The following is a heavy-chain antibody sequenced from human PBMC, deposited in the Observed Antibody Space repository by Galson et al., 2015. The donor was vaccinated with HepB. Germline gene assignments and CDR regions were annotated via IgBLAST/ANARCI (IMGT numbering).Heavy chain of an antibody. CDR3: ASTHYTAAAGTGAFDI. CDR1: GYSFTSYW. J-gene: IGHJ3*02. Sequence: QSGAEVKKPGESLKISCKGSGYSFTSYWIGWVRQMPGKGLEWMGIIYPGDSDTRYSPSFQGQVTISADKSISTAYLQWSSLKASDTAMYYCASTHYTAAAGTGAFDIWGQGTMVTVSS. CDR2: IYPGDSDT. V-gene: IGHV5-51*01. D-gene: IGHD6-13*01.